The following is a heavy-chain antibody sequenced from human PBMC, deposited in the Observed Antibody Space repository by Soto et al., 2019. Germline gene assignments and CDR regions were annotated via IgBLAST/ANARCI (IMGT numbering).Heavy chain of an antibody. V-gene: IGHV1-58*01. J-gene: IGHJ4*02. D-gene: IGHD3-3*01. CDR2: IVVGSGNT. CDR1: GFTFTSSA. CDR3: AASFSRAPDLWSGYQTFDY. Sequence: ASVKVSCKASGFTFTSSAVQWVRQARGQRLEWIGWIVVGSGNTNYAQKFQERVTITRDMSTSTAYMELSSLRSEDTAVYYCAASFSRAPDLWSGYQTFDYWGQGTLVTVSS.